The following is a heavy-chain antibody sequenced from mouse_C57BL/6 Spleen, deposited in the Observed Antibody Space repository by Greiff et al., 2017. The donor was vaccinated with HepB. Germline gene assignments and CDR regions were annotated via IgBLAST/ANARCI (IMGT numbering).Heavy chain of an antibody. J-gene: IGHJ4*01. CDR3: ARGGDGDYYAMDY. CDR2: INPNNGGT. V-gene: IGHV1-26*01. Sequence: EVQLQQSGPELVKPGASVKISCKASGYTFTDYYMNWVKQSHGKSLEWIGDINPNNGGTSYNQKFKGKATLTVDKSSSTAYMELRSLTSEDSAVYYCARGGDGDYYAMDYWGQGTSVTVSS. CDR1: GYTFTDYY. D-gene: IGHD1-1*01.